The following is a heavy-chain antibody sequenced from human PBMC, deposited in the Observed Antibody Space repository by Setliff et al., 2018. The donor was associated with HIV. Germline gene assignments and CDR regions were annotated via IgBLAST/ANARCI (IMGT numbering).Heavy chain of an antibody. CDR1: GGSMNNYY. CDR3: ARGAGCLGNDCDAYFGP. J-gene: IGHJ5*02. Sequence: SETLSLTCTVFGGSMNNYYWNWIRQAAGEGLEWIGRFHATGVTNYSPSLKSRVSMSIDKSKSQFSLKLTSMTAADTAVYYCARGAGCLGNDCDAYFGPWGQGILVTVS. CDR2: FHATGVT. V-gene: IGHV4-4*07. D-gene: IGHD2-21*01.